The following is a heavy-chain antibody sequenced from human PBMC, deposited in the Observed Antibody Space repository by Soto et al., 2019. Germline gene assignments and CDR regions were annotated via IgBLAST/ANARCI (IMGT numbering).Heavy chain of an antibody. CDR3: ARGVVTQGGYYYMDV. Sequence: QVQLQESGPGLVKPSGTLSLTCAVSSVSISSSNWWSWVRQPPGKGLEWIGEIYHSGSTNYNPSHKSRVTISIDKSKNQFSLKLSSVTAADTAVYYCARGVVTQGGYYYMDVWGKGTTVTVSS. V-gene: IGHV4-4*02. D-gene: IGHD4-4*01. J-gene: IGHJ6*03. CDR2: IYHSGST. CDR1: SVSISSSNW.